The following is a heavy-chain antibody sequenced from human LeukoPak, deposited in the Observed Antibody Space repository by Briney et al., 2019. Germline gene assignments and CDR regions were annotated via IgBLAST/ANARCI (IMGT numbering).Heavy chain of an antibody. J-gene: IGHJ3*02. CDR1: GDSVPSNSAA. CDR2: PYYRSKWYN. V-gene: IGHV6-1*01. CDR3: ARDHPGYGGNSGAFDI. Sequence: SQTLSLTCAISGDSVPSNSAAWNSTRPSPWSCLHWLGRPYYRSKWYNDYAVSVKSRITINPDTSKNQFSLQLNSVTPEDTAVYYCARDHPGYGGNSGAFDIWGQGTMVTVSS. D-gene: IGHD4-23*01.